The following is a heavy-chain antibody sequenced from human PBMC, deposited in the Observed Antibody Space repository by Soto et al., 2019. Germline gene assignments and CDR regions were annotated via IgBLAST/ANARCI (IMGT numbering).Heavy chain of an antibody. Sequence: ASVKVSCKASGYTFTSYAMHWVRQAPGQRLEWMGWINAGNGNTKYSQKFQGRVTITRDTSASTAYMELSSLRSEDTAVYYWSRVRVVFPGVDYYYYGMDVWGQGTTVTVSS. D-gene: IGHD3-10*01. CDR2: INAGNGNT. CDR1: GYTFTSYA. V-gene: IGHV1-3*01. J-gene: IGHJ6*02. CDR3: SRVRVVFPGVDYYYYGMDV.